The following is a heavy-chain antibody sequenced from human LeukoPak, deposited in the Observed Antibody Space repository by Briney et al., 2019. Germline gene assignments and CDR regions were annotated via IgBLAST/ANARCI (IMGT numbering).Heavy chain of an antibody. Sequence: SETLALTCAVYGGSFSGYYWSWIRQPPGKGLEWIGEINHSGSTNYNPSLKSRVTISVDTSKNQFSLKLSSVTAADTAVYYCARGEYYYGLGFWFAPWGQGNLVTVSS. D-gene: IGHD3-10*01. CDR1: GGSFSGYY. J-gene: IGHJ5*02. V-gene: IGHV4-34*01. CDR3: ARGEYYYGLGFWFAP. CDR2: INHSGST.